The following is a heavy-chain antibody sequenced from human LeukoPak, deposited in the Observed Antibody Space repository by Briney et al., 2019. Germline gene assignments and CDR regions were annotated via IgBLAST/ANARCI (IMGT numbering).Heavy chain of an antibody. D-gene: IGHD6-19*01. V-gene: IGHV2-70*17. CDR2: IDWDDDK. J-gene: IGHJ4*02. CDR1: GFSLTTSGMC. Sequence: SGPALVKPTQTLTLTCTFSGFSLTTSGMCVSWIRQPTGKALEWLARIDWDDDKFYSTSLKTRLTISKDTSKNQVVLTMTNMDPVDTATYYCARYSSGWKSFDYWGQGTLVTVSS. CDR3: ARYSSGWKSFDY.